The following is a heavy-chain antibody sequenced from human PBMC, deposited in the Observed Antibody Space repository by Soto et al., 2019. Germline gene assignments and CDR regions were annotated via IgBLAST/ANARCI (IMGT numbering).Heavy chain of an antibody. CDR2: IIPIFGTA. Sequence: SVKVSCKASGGTFSSYAISWVRQAPGQGLEWMGGIIPIFGTANYAQKFQGRVTITADESTSTAYMELSSLRSEDTAVYYCARVRAAAGTYYYYGMDVWGQGTTVTVS. D-gene: IGHD6-13*01. CDR3: ARVRAAAGTYYYYGMDV. CDR1: GGTFSSYA. J-gene: IGHJ6*02. V-gene: IGHV1-69*13.